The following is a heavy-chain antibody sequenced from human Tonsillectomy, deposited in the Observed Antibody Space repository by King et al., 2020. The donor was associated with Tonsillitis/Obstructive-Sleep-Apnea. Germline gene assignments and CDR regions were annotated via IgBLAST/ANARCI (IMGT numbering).Heavy chain of an antibody. CDR3: ARGSTYRDAFDI. J-gene: IGHJ3*02. V-gene: IGHV4-59*01. Sequence: QLQLQESGPGLVKPSETLSLTCTVSGGSISSYYWSWIRQPPGKGLEWIGYIYYSGSTNYNPSLKSRVTISVDTSKNQFSLKLSSVTAADTAVYYCARGSTYRDAFDIGGQGTMVTVSS. CDR1: GGSISSYY. D-gene: IGHD4-11*01. CDR2: IYYSGST.